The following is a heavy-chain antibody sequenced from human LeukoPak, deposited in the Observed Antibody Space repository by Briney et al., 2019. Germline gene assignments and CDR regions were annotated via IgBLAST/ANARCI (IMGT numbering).Heavy chain of an antibody. V-gene: IGHV5-51*01. CDR1: GYSFTSYW. J-gene: IGHJ3*02. Sequence: GESLQISCQGSGYSFTSYWIGWVRQMPGKGLEWMGIIYPGDSDTRYSPSFEGQVTISADKSISTAYLQWSSLKASDTAMYYCARGYCSGGTCYRDAFEIWGQGTMVTVSS. D-gene: IGHD2-15*01. CDR2: IYPGDSDT. CDR3: ARGYCSGGTCYRDAFEI.